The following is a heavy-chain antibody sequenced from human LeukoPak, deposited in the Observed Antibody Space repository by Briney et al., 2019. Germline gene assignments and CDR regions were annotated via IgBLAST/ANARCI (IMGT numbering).Heavy chain of an antibody. CDR3: AKLTGTVVSGIAAAGTADY. V-gene: IGHV3-30-3*02. D-gene: IGHD6-13*01. CDR1: GFTFSSYA. CDR2: ISYDGSNK. Sequence: GGSLRLSCAASGFTFSSYAMHWVRQAPGKGLEWVAVISYDGSNKYYADSVKGRFTISRDNSKNTLYLQMNSLRAEDTAVYYCAKLTGTVVSGIAAAGTADYWGQGTLVTVSS. J-gene: IGHJ4*02.